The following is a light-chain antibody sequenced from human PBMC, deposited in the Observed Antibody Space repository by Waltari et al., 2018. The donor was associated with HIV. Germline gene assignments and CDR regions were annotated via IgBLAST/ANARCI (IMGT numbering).Light chain of an antibody. CDR3: CSYAGSYTV. J-gene: IGLJ3*02. V-gene: IGLV2-11*01. Sequence: QSALTQPRSVSGSPGQSVTISCTGTSSDVGGYNYVSWYQQHPGKAPKRMIYDVSKPPSGVPARFAGSKSGNTASLTISVLQAEEEADYYCCSYAGSYTVFGGGTKLTVL. CDR2: DVS. CDR1: SSDVGGYNY.